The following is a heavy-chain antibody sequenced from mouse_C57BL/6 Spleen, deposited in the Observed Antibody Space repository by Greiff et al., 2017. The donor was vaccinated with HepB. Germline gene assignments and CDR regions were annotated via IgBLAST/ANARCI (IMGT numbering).Heavy chain of an antibody. CDR3: AKVNWEGYYFDY. D-gene: IGHD4-1*01. CDR1: GYAFSSYW. J-gene: IGHJ2*01. CDR2: IYPGDGDT. Sequence: QVHVKQSGAELVKPGASVKISCKASGYAFSSYWMNWVKQRPGKGLEWIGQIYPGDGDTNYNGKFKGKATLTADKSSSTAYMQLSSLTSEDSAVYFCAKVNWEGYYFDYWGQGTTLTVSS. V-gene: IGHV1-80*01.